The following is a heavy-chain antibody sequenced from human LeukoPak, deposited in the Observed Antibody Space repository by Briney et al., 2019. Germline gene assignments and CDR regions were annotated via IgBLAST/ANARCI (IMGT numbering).Heavy chain of an antibody. CDR2: ISAYNGNT. V-gene: IGHV1-18*01. CDR3: AKRADVVVVVAAVDY. J-gene: IGHJ4*02. CDR1: GYTFTSYG. Sequence: ASVKVSCKASGYTFTSYGISWVRQAPGQGLEWMGWISAYNGNTNYAQKLQGRVTMTTDTSTSTAYMELRSLRSDDTAVYYCAKRADVVVVVAAVDYWGQGTLVIVSS. D-gene: IGHD2-15*01.